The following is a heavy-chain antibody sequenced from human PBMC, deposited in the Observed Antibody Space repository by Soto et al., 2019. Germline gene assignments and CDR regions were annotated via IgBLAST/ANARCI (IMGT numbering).Heavy chain of an antibody. D-gene: IGHD4-17*01. Sequence: KGLEWIGYIYYSGSTNYNPSLKSRVTISVDTSKNQFSLKLSSMTAADTAVYYCDRSYGGTLDSSGQRTLVSVPS. J-gene: IGHJ4*02. V-gene: IGHV4-59*08. CDR3: DRSYGGTLDS. CDR2: IYYSGST.